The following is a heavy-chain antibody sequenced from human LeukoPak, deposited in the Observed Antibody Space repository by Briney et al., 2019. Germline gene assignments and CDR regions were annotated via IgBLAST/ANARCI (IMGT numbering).Heavy chain of an antibody. J-gene: IGHJ5*02. CDR1: GGSFSGYY. CDR2: INHSGST. V-gene: IGHV4-34*01. D-gene: IGHD2-15*01. Sequence: KPSETLSLTCAVYGGSFSGYYWSWIRQPPGKGLEWIGEINHSGSTNYNPSLKSRVTISVDTSKNQFSLKLRSVTAADTAVYYCARGHQSGRGRLAVRQRYEFDPWGQGTLVTVSS. CDR3: ARGHQSGRGRLAVRQRYEFDP.